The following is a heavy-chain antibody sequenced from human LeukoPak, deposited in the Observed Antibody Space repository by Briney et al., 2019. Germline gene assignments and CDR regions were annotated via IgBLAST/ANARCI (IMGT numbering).Heavy chain of an antibody. J-gene: IGHJ4*02. CDR1: GYTFTSYY. CDR2: INPSGGIT. D-gene: IGHD3-10*01. Sequence: GASVKVSCTASGYTFTSYYMHWVRQAPGQGLEWMGIINPSGGITSYAQKFQGRVTMTRDTSTSTVYMELSSLRSEDTAVYYCARGGVLLLWFGESYYFDYWGQGTLVTVSS. V-gene: IGHV1-46*01. CDR3: ARGGVLLLWFGESYYFDY.